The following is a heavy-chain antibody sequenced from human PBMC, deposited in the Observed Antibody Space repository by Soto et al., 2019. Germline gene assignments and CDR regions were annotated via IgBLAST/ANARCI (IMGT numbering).Heavy chain of an antibody. V-gene: IGHV4-59*01. CDR2: IYYSGST. J-gene: IGHJ4*02. CDR3: ASGRIQLWYPFDY. D-gene: IGHD5-18*01. CDR1: GGSISSYY. Sequence: SETLSLTCTVSGGSISSYYWSWIRQPPGKGLEWIGYIYYSGSTNYNPSLKSRVTISVDTSKNQFSLKLSSVTAADTAVYYSASGRIQLWYPFDYWGQGTLVTGSS.